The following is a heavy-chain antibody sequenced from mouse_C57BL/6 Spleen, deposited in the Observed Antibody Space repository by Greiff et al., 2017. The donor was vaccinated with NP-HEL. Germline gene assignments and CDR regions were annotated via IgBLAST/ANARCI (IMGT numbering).Heavy chain of an antibody. D-gene: IGHD1-1*01. Sequence: QVQLQQPGAELVKPGASVKLSCKASGYTFTSYWMQWVKQRPGQGLEWIGEIDPSDSYTNSNQKFKGKATLTVDTSSSTAYMQLSSLTSEDSAVYYCARITTVVDYWGQGTTLTVSS. V-gene: IGHV1-50*01. CDR3: ARITTVVDY. CDR1: GYTFTSYW. CDR2: IDPSDSYT. J-gene: IGHJ2*01.